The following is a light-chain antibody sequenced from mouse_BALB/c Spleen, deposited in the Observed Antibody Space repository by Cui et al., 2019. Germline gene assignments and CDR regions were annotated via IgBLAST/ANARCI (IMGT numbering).Light chain of an antibody. J-gene: IGKJ5*01. CDR3: HQYHRSPLT. V-gene: IGKV4-74*01. CDR2: STS. Sequence: QIVLTQSPAIMSESLGERVTMTCTASSSVSSRYLHWYQQKPGSSPKLWIYSTSNLASGVPARFSGSGSGTSYSLTISSMEAEDAATYYCHQYHRSPLTFGAGTKLELK. CDR1: SSVSSRY.